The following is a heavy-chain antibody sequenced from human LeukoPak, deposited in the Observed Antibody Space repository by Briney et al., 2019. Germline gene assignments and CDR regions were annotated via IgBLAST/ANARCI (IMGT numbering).Heavy chain of an antibody. Sequence: GGSLRLSCAAYGFTFSNAWMSWVRQAPGKGLEWVGRIKSKTDGGTTDYAAPVKGRFTISRDDSKNTLYLQMNSLKTEDTAVYYCTTHYYGSGTFDYWGQGTLVTVSS. CDR2: IKSKTDGGTT. CDR3: TTHYYGSGTFDY. V-gene: IGHV3-15*01. D-gene: IGHD3-10*01. J-gene: IGHJ4*02. CDR1: GFTFSNAW.